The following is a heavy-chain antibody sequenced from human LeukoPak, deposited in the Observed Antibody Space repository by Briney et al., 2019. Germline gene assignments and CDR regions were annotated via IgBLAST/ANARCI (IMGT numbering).Heavy chain of an antibody. D-gene: IGHD6-19*01. Sequence: SETLSLTCTVSGGSISSYYWSWIRQPPGKGLEWIGYIYYSGSTNYNPSLKSRVTISVDTSKNQFSLKLSSVTAADTAVYYCGRGLVNIAVAGTFDYWGQGTLVTVSS. CDR3: GRGLVNIAVAGTFDY. CDR1: GGSISSYY. V-gene: IGHV4-59*01. J-gene: IGHJ4*02. CDR2: IYYSGST.